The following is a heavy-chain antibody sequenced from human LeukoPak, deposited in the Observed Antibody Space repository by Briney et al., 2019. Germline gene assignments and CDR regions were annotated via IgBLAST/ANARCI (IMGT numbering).Heavy chain of an antibody. CDR1: GYTFTSYG. D-gene: IGHD6-13*01. V-gene: IGHV1-18*01. CDR3: AGGSSIAAAGSNFDY. Sequence: ASVKVSCKASGYTFTSYGISWVRQAPGQGLEWMGWISAYNGNTNYAQKLQGRVTMTTDTSTSTAYMELRSLRSDDTAVYYCAGGSSIAAAGSNFDYWGQGTLVTVSS. CDR2: ISAYNGNT. J-gene: IGHJ4*02.